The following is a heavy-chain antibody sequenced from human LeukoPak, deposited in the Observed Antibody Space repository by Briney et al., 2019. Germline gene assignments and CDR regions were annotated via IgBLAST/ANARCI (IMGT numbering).Heavy chain of an antibody. V-gene: IGHV4-39*01. CDR1: GGSISSSGYY. J-gene: IGHJ4*02. CDR2: IFYTGST. CDR3: ARHCSGGTCYSDFDY. D-gene: IGHD2-15*01. Sequence: SETLSLTCTVSGGSISSSGYYWGWIRQPPGKGLEWIGGIFYTGSTYYNPSLKSRVTISVDTSKNQFSLKLNSVTAADTAVYYCARHCSGGTCYSDFDYWGQGTLVTVSS.